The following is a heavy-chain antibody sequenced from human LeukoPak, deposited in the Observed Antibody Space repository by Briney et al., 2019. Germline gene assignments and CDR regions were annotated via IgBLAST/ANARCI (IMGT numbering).Heavy chain of an antibody. CDR2: ISTGNGNT. Sequence: ASVKVSCKASGYTFTSYAIHWVRQAPGQRLEWMGWISTGNGNTRYSQKFQGGVTITRDTSASTVYMELSSLRSEDTAVYYCARDLGSGSLHYWGQGTLVTVSS. CDR1: GYTFTSYA. CDR3: ARDLGSGSLHY. D-gene: IGHD1-26*01. J-gene: IGHJ4*02. V-gene: IGHV1-3*04.